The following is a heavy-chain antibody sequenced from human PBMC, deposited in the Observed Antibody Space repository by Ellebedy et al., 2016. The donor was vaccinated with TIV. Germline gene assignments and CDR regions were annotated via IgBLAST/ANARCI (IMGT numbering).Heavy chain of an antibody. V-gene: IGHV3-48*04. J-gene: IGHJ4*02. D-gene: IGHD2-15*01. Sequence: PGGSLRLSCAASGFTFSSYSMSWVRQAPGKGLEWVSYISSSSSTIYYADSVKGRFTISRDNAKNSLYLQMNSLRAEDTAVYYCASLGVRYCSGGSCYEASDYWGQGTLVTVSS. CDR1: GFTFSSYS. CDR3: ASLGVRYCSGGSCYEASDY. CDR2: ISSSSSTI.